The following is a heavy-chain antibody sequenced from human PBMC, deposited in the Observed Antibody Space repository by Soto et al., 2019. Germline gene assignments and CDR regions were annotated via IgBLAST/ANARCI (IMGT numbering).Heavy chain of an antibody. V-gene: IGHV3-30-3*01. D-gene: IGHD2-2*01. Sequence: QVQLVESGGGVVQPGRSLRLSCAASGFTFSSYGMHWVRQAPGKGLEWVAVISYDGSNKYYADSVKGRFTISRDNSKNTLYLQMNSLRAEDTAVYYCARGGAAAMFGWFDPWGQGTLVTVSS. CDR1: GFTFSSYG. J-gene: IGHJ5*02. CDR3: ARGGAAAMFGWFDP. CDR2: ISYDGSNK.